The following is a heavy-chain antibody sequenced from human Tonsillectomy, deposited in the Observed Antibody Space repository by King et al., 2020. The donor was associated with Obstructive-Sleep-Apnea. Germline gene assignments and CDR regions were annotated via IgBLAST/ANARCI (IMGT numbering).Heavy chain of an antibody. J-gene: IGHJ3*02. CDR1: GFTFNSYA. CDR2: ISCSGGST. Sequence: VQLVESGGGLVQPGGSLRLSCAASGFTFNSYAVSWVRQAPGKGLEWVTGISCSGGSTYYADYGKGRFTISRDNSKNTLCLQMNSLRAEDTAVYYCANSRDNYVGAFDIWGQGTMVTVSS. V-gene: IGHV3-23*04. CDR3: ANSRDNYVGAFDI. D-gene: IGHD3-16*01.